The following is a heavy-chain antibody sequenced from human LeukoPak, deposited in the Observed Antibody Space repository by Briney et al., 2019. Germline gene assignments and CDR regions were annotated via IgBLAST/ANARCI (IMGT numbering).Heavy chain of an antibody. D-gene: IGHD5-12*01. J-gene: IGHJ4*02. CDR1: GFTFSSYA. CDR3: AKDLEISQSLGYVVDY. CDR2: ISYDGGNK. Sequence: SGGSLRLSCAASGFTFSSYAMHWVRQAPGKGLEWVAVISYDGGNKYYADSVKGRFTISRDNSKNTLYLQMNSLRAEDTAAYYCAKDLEISQSLGYVVDYWGQGTLVTVSS. V-gene: IGHV3-30*18.